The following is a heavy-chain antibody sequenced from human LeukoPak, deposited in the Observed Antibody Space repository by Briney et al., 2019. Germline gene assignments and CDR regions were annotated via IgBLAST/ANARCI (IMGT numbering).Heavy chain of an antibody. D-gene: IGHD4-17*01. Sequence: ASVKVSCKASGGTFSSYAISWVRQTPGQGLEWMGIINPSGGSTSYAQKFQGRVTMTRDTSTSTVYMELSSLRSEDTAVYYCARATTTVTTADYWGQGTLVTVSS. J-gene: IGHJ4*02. CDR3: ARATTTVTTADY. CDR2: INPSGGST. V-gene: IGHV1-46*01. CDR1: GGTFSSYA.